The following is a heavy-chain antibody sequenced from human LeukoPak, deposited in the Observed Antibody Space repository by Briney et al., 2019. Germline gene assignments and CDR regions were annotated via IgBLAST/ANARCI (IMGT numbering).Heavy chain of an antibody. J-gene: IGHJ4*02. CDR1: GGSISSYY. D-gene: IGHD3-22*01. CDR2: IYYSGST. Sequence: SETLSLTCTVSGGSISSYYWSWIRQPPGKGLEWIGYIYYSGSTNYNPSLKSRVTISVDTSKNQFSLKLSSVTAADTAVYYCARAEYYYDSSGYLYWGQGALVTVSS. CDR3: ARAEYYYDSSGYLY. V-gene: IGHV4-59*01.